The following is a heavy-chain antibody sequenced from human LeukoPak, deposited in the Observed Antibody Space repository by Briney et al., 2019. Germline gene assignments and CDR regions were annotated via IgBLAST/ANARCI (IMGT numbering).Heavy chain of an antibody. J-gene: IGHJ3*02. V-gene: IGHV3-21*01. CDR2: ISTTSSNK. Sequence: GGSLRLSCAASGFTFSSYGMNWVRQAPGKGLEWVSSISTTSSNKYYADSVKGRFTISRDNAKNSLYLQMNSLRVEDAAVYYCARGDCSGGICNYDSAFDIWGQGTMATVSS. CDR1: GFTFSSYG. D-gene: IGHD2-15*01. CDR3: ARGDCSGGICNYDSAFDI.